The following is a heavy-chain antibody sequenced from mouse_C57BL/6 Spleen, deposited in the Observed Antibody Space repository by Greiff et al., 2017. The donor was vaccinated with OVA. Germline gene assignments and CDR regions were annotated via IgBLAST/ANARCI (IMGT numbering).Heavy chain of an antibody. Sequence: QVQLQQPGAELVKPGASVKLSCKASGYTFTSYWMHWVKQRPGQGLEWIGMIHPNSGSTNYNEKFKSKATLTVDKSSSTAYMQLSSLTSEDSAVYYCANDDYDDGYFDYWGQGTTLTVSS. J-gene: IGHJ2*01. CDR3: ANDDYDDGYFDY. CDR1: GYTFTSYW. D-gene: IGHD2-4*01. V-gene: IGHV1-64*01. CDR2: IHPNSGST.